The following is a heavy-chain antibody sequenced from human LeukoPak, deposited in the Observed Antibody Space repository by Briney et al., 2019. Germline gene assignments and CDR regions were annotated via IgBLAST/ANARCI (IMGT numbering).Heavy chain of an antibody. CDR2: ISYDVGKK. CDR3: ARVVPPTDYGSGSYFWDPYYFDY. Sequence: PGGSLRLSCAASGFTFSSYGMHWVRQAPGKGLEWVAVISYDVGKKYYADSVKGRFTISRDNSKNTLYLQMNSLRAEDTAVYYCARVVPPTDYGSGSYFWDPYYFDYWGQGTLVTVSS. CDR1: GFTFSSYG. D-gene: IGHD3-10*01. V-gene: IGHV3-30*03. J-gene: IGHJ4*02.